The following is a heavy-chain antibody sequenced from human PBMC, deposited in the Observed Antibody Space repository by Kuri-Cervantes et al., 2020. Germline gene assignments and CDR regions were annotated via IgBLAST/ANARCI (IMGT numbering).Heavy chain of an antibody. D-gene: IGHD6-13*01. Sequence: ESLKISGAASGFTFSNTWMSWVRQAPGKGLEWIGEINHSGSTNYNPSLKSRVTISVDTSKNQLSLKLSSVTAADTAVYYCARGHGAAAANFDYWGQGTLVTVSS. CDR3: ARGHGAAAANFDY. J-gene: IGHJ4*02. V-gene: IGHV4-34*01. CDR2: INHSGST. CDR1: GFTFSNTW.